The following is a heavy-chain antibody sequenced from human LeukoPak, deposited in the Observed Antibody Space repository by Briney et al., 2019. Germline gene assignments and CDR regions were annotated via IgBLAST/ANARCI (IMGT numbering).Heavy chain of an antibody. Sequence: GGSLRLSCAASGFTFDDYAMHWVRQAPGQGLEWVSLITGDGDNTYYADSVKGRFTISRNNIKNSLYLQVNTLRPEDTAIYYCAKDIYRSPNAFDIWGQGTMVTVSS. D-gene: IGHD6-19*01. CDR2: ITGDGDNT. CDR3: AKDIYRSPNAFDI. J-gene: IGHJ3*02. V-gene: IGHV3-43*02. CDR1: GFTFDDYA.